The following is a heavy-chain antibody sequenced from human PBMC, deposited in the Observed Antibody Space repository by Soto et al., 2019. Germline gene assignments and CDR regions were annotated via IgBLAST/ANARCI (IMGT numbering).Heavy chain of an antibody. Sequence: EVQVVESGGGLVQPGGSLRLSCAASGFTFSRYDMHWVRQATGRGLEWVSGIGTSGDTYYAGSVKGRFTISRENAKNSVDLQMNSLRAGDTAVYYCARGARGFDPCGQGTLIAFSS. V-gene: IGHV3-13*04. CDR1: GFTFSRYD. J-gene: IGHJ5*02. CDR2: IGTSGDT. CDR3: ARGARGFDP.